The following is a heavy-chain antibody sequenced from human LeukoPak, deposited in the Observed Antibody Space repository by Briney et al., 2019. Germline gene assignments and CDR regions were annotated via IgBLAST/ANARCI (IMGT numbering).Heavy chain of an antibody. Sequence: GGSLRLSCAASGFTFSSYGMHWVRQAPGKGLEWVAFIRYDGSNKYYADSVKGRFTISRDNSKNTLYLQMNSLRAEDTAVYYCARYRGSSSYLDYWGQGTLVTVSS. CDR3: ARYRGSSSYLDY. J-gene: IGHJ4*02. CDR1: GFTFSSYG. CDR2: IRYDGSNK. V-gene: IGHV3-30*02. D-gene: IGHD6-13*01.